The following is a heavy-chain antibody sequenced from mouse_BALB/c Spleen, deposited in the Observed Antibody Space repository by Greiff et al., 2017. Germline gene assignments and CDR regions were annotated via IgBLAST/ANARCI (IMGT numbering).Heavy chain of an antibody. CDR1: GYSFTGYY. CDR3: ARPLSSTMITDWYFDV. J-gene: IGHJ1*01. D-gene: IGHD2-4*01. Sequence: VQLQQSGPDLVKPGASVKISCKASGYSFTGYYMHWVRQSHGKSLEWIGRVNPNNGGTSYNQKFKGKALLTVDKSSSTAYMELRSLTSEDSAVYYCARPLSSTMITDWYFDVWGAGTTVTVSS. V-gene: IGHV1-26*01. CDR2: VNPNNGGT.